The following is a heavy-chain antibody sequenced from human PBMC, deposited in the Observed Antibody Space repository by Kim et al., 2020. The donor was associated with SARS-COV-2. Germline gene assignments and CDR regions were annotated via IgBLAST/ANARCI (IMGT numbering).Heavy chain of an antibody. CDR1: GFSLSTSGVG. CDR3: AHRSIAVAGTRVWY. Sequence: SGPTLVKPTQTLTLTCTFSGFSLSTSGVGVGWIRQPPGKALEWLALIYWDDDKRYSPSLKSRLTITKDTSKNQVVLTMTNMDPVDTATYYCAHRSIAVAGTRVWYWGQGTLGTVSS. V-gene: IGHV2-5*02. CDR2: IYWDDDK. D-gene: IGHD6-19*01. J-gene: IGHJ4*02.